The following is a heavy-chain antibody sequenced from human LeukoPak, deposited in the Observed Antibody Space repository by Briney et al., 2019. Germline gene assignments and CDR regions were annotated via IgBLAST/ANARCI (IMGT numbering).Heavy chain of an antibody. Sequence: GGSLRLPCVASGFSFGKYWMSWVRQAPGKGLEWVANIKLDGSEKNYVDSVKGRFTISRDNTKNSLYLQMNSLRAEDTAVFYCARDQYDTWSRRGNFDSWGQGTLVIVSS. D-gene: IGHD3/OR15-3a*01. V-gene: IGHV3-7*03. CDR1: GFSFGKYW. CDR2: IKLDGSEK. CDR3: ARDQYDTWSRRGNFDS. J-gene: IGHJ4*02.